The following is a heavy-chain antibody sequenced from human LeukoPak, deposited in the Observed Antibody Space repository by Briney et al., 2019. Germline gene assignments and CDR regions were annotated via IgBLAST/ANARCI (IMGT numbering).Heavy chain of an antibody. CDR3: ARQEGGLDP. V-gene: IGHV4-59*08. D-gene: IGHD1-26*01. J-gene: IGHJ5*02. Sequence: SETLSLTCTVSGGSISNYYWSWIRQPPGKGLEWIGYIHYSGSTNYNPSLKSRLTISVDTSKNQFSLKLTSVTAADRAVYYWARQEGGLDPWGQATLVTVCS. CDR2: IHYSGST. CDR1: GGSISNYY.